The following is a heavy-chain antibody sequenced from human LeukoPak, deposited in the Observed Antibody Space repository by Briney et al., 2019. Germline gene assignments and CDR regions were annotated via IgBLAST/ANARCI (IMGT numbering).Heavy chain of an antibody. Sequence: GGSLRLSCAASGFTVSSNYMSWVRQAPGKGLEWVSVIYSGGITYYTHSLIATFATSTDNSKNTLYLQMNSLRAGDTAVYYCARVVVLPAAYFDYWGQGTLVTVSS. J-gene: IGHJ4*02. CDR1: GFTVSSNY. V-gene: IGHV3-66*01. CDR2: IYSGGIT. CDR3: ARVVVLPAAYFDY. D-gene: IGHD2-2*01.